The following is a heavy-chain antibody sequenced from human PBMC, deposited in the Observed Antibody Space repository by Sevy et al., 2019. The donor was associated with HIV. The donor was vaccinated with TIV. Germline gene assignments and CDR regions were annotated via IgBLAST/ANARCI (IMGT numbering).Heavy chain of an antibody. Sequence: GGSLRLSCAASEFIFRNYNMNWVRQAPGKGLEWVSSISSSSSYIYYADSVKGRFTISRDNGKNSLFLQMNSLRVEDTAVYYCAGENYYDSDGYRFDHWGQGTLVTVSS. J-gene: IGHJ4*02. CDR1: EFIFRNYN. D-gene: IGHD3-22*01. CDR2: ISSSSSYI. V-gene: IGHV3-21*01. CDR3: AGENYYDSDGYRFDH.